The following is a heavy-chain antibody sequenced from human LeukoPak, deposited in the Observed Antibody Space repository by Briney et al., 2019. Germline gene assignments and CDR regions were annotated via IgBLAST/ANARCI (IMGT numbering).Heavy chain of an antibody. CDR1: GFTFSSYW. CDR3: ARVHSGYDSIDY. CDR2: INSDGSST. V-gene: IGHV3-74*01. D-gene: IGHD5-12*01. J-gene: IGHJ4*02. Sequence: GGSLRLSCAASGFTFSSYWMHWVRQAPGKGLVWVSRINSDGSSTSYADSVKGRFTISRDNAKNALYLQMNSLRAEDTAVYYCARVHSGYDSIDYWGQGTLVTVSS.